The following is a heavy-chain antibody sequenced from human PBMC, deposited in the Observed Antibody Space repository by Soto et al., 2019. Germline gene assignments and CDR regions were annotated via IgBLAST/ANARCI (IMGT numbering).Heavy chain of an antibody. CDR2: INHSGST. CDR3: ARVFSSNRPEKALCYCSSTSCYCPGWFDP. V-gene: IGHV4-34*01. CDR1: GGSFSGYY. D-gene: IGHD2-2*01. Sequence: QVQLQQWGAGLLKPSETLSLTCTVYGGSFSGYYWSWIRQPPGKGLEWIGEINHSGSTNYNPSLKSRVTISVDTSKNQFSLTLSSVTAADTAVYYCARVFSSNRPEKALCYCSSTSCYCPGWFDPWGQGTLVTVSS. J-gene: IGHJ5*02.